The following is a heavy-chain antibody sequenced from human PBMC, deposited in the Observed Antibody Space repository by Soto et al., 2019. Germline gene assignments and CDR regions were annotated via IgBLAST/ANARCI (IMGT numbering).Heavy chain of an antibody. CDR3: NSRHRD. V-gene: IGHV3-15*01. J-gene: IGHJ4*02. CDR1: GFTFSNAW. CDR2: IKSNTDGGTT. D-gene: IGHD3-10*01. Sequence: EVQLVESGGGLVKPGGSLRLSCAASGFTFSNAWMTWVRQAPGKGLEWVGRIKSNTDGGTTYYAAPVKGRFTISRDDSKNTLYLQMSSLKIEDTGLYYCNSRHRDWGQGTLVTVSS.